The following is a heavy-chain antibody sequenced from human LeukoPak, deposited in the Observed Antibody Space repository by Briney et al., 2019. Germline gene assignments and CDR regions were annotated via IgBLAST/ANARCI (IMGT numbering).Heavy chain of an antibody. D-gene: IGHD5-18*01. CDR2: INPNSGGT. J-gene: IGHJ4*02. CDR3: ARARKGIQLWSRLLDY. CDR1: RYTFTGYY. V-gene: IGHV1-2*02. Sequence: ASVKVSCKASRYTFTGYYMHWVRQAPGQGLEWMGWINPNSGGTNYAQKFQGRVTMTRDTSISTAYMELSRLRSDDTAVYYCARARKGIQLWSRLLDYWGQGTLVTVSS.